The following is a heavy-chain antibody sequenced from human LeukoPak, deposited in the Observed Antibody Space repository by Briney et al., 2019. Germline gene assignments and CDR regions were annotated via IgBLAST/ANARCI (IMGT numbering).Heavy chain of an antibody. J-gene: IGHJ5*02. V-gene: IGHV4-34*01. D-gene: IGHD6-13*01. CDR3: ARALRERRNGYSSSWYKLPRPWFDP. CDR2: INHSGST. CDR1: GGSFSGYY. Sequence: SETLSLTCAVYGGSFSGYYWSWIRQPPGKGLEWIGEINHSGSTNYNPSLKSRVTISVDTSKNQFSLKLSSVTAADTAVYYCARALRERRNGYSSSWYKLPRPWFDPWGQGTLVTVSS.